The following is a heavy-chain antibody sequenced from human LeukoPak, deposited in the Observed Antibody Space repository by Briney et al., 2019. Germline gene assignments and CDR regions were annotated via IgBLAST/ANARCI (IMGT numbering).Heavy chain of an antibody. CDR2: IYYSGST. V-gene: IGHV4-39*01. Sequence: SETLSLTCTVSGGSISSGDYYWGWIRQPPGKGLEWIGSIYYSGSTYYNPSLKSRVTISVDTSKNQFSLKLSSVTAADTAVYYCARHLFSGYSAVAAAAGSNYYYGMDVWGQGTTVTVSS. CDR1: GGSISSGDYY. D-gene: IGHD6-13*01. CDR3: ARHLFSGYSAVAAAAGSNYYYGMDV. J-gene: IGHJ6*02.